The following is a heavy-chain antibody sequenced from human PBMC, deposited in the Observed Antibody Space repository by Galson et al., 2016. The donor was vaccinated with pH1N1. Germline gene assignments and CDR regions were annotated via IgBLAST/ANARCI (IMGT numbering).Heavy chain of an antibody. CDR3: ARVSGGYYDTSGYYYRWYFDL. CDR1: GFTFFSSYS. V-gene: IGHV3-21*05. Sequence: SLRLSCAASGFTFFSSYSINWVRQAPGKGLEWVSFISNSGAYIYYADSVKGRFTISRDNAENSLYLQMNSLRAEDTAVYYCARVSGGYYDTSGYYYRWYFDLWGRGTLVTVSS. J-gene: IGHJ2*01. CDR2: ISNSGAYI. D-gene: IGHD3-22*01.